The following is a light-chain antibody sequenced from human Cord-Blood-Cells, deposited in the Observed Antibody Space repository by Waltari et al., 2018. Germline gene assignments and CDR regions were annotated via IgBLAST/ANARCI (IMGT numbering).Light chain of an antibody. V-gene: IGLV3-1*01. Sequence: SYELTQPPSVSVSPGQTARTTCSGDKLGDKYACWYPQKPGQSPVLVIYQDSKRPSGIPERFSGSNSGNTATLTISGTQAMDEADYYCQAWDSSTNWVFGGGTKLTVL. CDR1: KLGDKY. J-gene: IGLJ3*02. CDR2: QDS. CDR3: QAWDSSTNWV.